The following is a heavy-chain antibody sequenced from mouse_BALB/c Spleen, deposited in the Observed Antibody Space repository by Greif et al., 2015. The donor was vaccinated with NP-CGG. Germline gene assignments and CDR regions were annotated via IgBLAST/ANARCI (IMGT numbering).Heavy chain of an antibody. V-gene: IGHV5-17*02. CDR1: GFTFSSFG. CDR3: ARNYYGSSGFAY. CDR2: ISSGSSTI. J-gene: IGHJ3*01. D-gene: IGHD1-1*01. Sequence: EVQLVESGGGLVQPGGSRKLSCAASGFTFSSFGMHWVRQAPEKGLEWVAYISSGSSTIYYADTVKGRFTISRDNPKNTLFLQMTSLRSEDTAMYYCARNYYGSSGFAYWGQGTLVTVSA.